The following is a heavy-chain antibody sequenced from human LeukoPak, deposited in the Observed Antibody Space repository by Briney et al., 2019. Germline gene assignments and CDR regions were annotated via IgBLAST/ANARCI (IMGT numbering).Heavy chain of an antibody. CDR3: AKDQYSRSYIGDY. CDR1: GFTFSSYW. J-gene: IGHJ4*02. Sequence: GGSLRLSCAASGFTFSSYWMSWVRQAPGKGLEWVAFIQSDGSNKYYADSVKGRFTISRDNSKSTLYLQMDSLRSEDTAVYYCAKDQYSRSYIGDYWGQGTLVTVSS. V-gene: IGHV3-30*02. CDR2: IQSDGSNK. D-gene: IGHD6-6*01.